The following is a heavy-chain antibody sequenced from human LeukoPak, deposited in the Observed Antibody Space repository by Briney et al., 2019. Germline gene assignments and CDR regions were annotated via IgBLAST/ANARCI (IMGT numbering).Heavy chain of an antibody. D-gene: IGHD3-10*01. CDR1: GFTFSSYA. V-gene: IGHV3-30*04. CDR2: ISYDGSNK. Sequence: GGSLRLSCAASGFTFSSYAMHWVRRAPGKGLEWVAVISYDGSNKYYADSVKGRFTISRDNSKNTLYLQMNSLRAEDTAVYYCATLGIIDYWGQGTLVTVSS. CDR3: ATLGIIDY. J-gene: IGHJ4*02.